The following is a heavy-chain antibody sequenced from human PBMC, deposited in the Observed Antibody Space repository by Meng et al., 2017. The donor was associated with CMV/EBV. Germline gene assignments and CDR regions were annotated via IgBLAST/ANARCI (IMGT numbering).Heavy chain of an antibody. V-gene: IGHV3-11*01. Sequence: GGPLRLSCAASGFTFSDYYMSWIRQSPGKGLEWVSYISSSGSTIYYADSVKGRFTISRDNAKNSLYLQMNSLRAEDTAVYYCARRVGWFGVVIAFDFWGQGTLVTVSS. D-gene: IGHD3-3*01. CDR3: ARRVGWFGVVIAFDF. CDR2: ISSSGSTI. J-gene: IGHJ4*02. CDR1: GFTFSDYY.